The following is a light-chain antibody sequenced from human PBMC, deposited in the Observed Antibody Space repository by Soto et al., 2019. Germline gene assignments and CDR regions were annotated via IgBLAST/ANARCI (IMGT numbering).Light chain of an antibody. V-gene: IGLV2-14*01. CDR2: DVS. CDR3: SSYTGGSTVV. CDR1: SSDIGDYNY. Sequence: QSALTQPASVSGSPGQSIAISCTGSSSDIGDYNYVSWYQQHPGKAPKLMIFDVSNRPSGVSNRFSGSMSGNTASLTISGLRPEDGADYYCSSYTGGSTVVFGGGTKLTV. J-gene: IGLJ2*01.